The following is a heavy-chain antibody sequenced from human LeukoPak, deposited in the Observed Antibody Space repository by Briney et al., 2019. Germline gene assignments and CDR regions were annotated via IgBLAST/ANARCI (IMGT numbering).Heavy chain of an antibody. CDR3: ARGGVLRYFDRLGNWFDP. D-gene: IGHD3-9*01. V-gene: IGHV7-4-1*02. Sequence: ASVKVCCKASGYTFTSYAMNWVRQAPGQGLEWMGWINTNTGNPTYAQGFTGRFVFSLDTSVSTAYLQISSLKAEDTAVYYCARGGVLRYFDRLGNWFDPWGQGTLVTVSS. J-gene: IGHJ5*02. CDR1: GYTFTSYA. CDR2: INTNTGNP.